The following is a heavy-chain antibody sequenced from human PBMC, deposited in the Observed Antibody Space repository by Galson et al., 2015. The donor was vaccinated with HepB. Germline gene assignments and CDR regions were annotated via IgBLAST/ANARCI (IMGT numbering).Heavy chain of an antibody. J-gene: IGHJ4*02. Sequence: SVKVSCKASGGTFSSYAISWVRQAPGQGLEWMGGIIPIFGTANYAQKFQGRATITADESTSTAYMELSSLRSEDTAVYYCARVGSEDGIASNMHFDYWGQGTLVTVSS. CDR2: IIPIFGTA. CDR3: ARVGSEDGIASNMHFDY. D-gene: IGHD3-16*01. CDR1: GGTFSSYA. V-gene: IGHV1-69*13.